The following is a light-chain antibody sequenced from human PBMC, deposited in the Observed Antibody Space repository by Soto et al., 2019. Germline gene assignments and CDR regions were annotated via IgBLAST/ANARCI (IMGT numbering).Light chain of an antibody. CDR3: CSYTSSSTLVV. CDR2: EVS. CDR1: SSDVGGYNY. J-gene: IGLJ2*01. Sequence: QSALTQPASVSGSPGQSITISCTGTSSDVGGYNYVSWYQQHPGKAPKLLIYEVSNRPSGVSHRFAGSKSGNTASLTISGLQAEDEDDYYCCSYTSSSTLVVFGGGTKLTVL. V-gene: IGLV2-14*01.